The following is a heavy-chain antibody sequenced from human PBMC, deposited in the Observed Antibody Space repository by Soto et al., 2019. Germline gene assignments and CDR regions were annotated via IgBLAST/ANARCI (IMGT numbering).Heavy chain of an antibody. J-gene: IGHJ4*02. CDR3: ATDSHPYDILTGYIFDY. CDR1: GYTLTELS. Sequence: ASVKVSCKVSGYTLTELSMHWVRQAPGKGLEWMGGFDPEDGETIYAQKFQGRVTMTEDTSTGTAYMELSSLRSEDTAVYYCATDSHPYDILTGYIFDYWGQGTLVTVSS. D-gene: IGHD3-9*01. CDR2: FDPEDGET. V-gene: IGHV1-24*01.